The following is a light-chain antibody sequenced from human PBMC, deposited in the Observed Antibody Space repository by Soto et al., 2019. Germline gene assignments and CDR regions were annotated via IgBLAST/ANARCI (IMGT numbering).Light chain of an antibody. Sequence: EIVMTESTDALSVSAGERSTLSCRASQSVSSNLAWYQQKPGQAPRLLIYGASSRATGIPDRFSGSGSGTDFTLTISRLEPEDFAVYYCQQYGSPWTFGQGTKVDI. CDR1: QSVSSN. J-gene: IGKJ1*01. CDR2: GAS. V-gene: IGKV3-20*01. CDR3: QQYGSPWT.